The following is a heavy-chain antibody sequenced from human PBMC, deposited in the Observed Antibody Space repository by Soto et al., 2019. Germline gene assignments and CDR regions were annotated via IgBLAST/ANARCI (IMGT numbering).Heavy chain of an antibody. CDR2: IWYDGSNK. J-gene: IGHJ4*02. CDR1: GFTFSSYG. Sequence: GGSLRLSCAASGFTFSSYGMHWVRQAPGKGLEWVAVIWYDGSNKYYADSVKGRFTISRDNSKNTLYLQMNSLRAEDTAVYYCARGGDVGDVPLTGYYSDYWGQGTLVTVSS. D-gene: IGHD3-9*01. V-gene: IGHV3-33*01. CDR3: ARGGDVGDVPLTGYYSDY.